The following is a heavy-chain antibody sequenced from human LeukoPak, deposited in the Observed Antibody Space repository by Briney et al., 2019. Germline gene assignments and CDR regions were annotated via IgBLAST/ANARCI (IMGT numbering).Heavy chain of an antibody. D-gene: IGHD3-22*01. CDR3: ARALSGYYHRISYTYYYMDV. CDR2: IYESGST. V-gene: IGHV4-34*01. Sequence: SETLSLTCAVYGGSFSGYYWSWIRQPPGKGLEGIGEIYESGSTNYNPSLKSRVTISLDTTNNQFSLKLSSVPAADTAVYYCARALSGYYHRISYTYYYMDVWGKGTTLTVSS. CDR1: GGSFSGYY. J-gene: IGHJ6*03.